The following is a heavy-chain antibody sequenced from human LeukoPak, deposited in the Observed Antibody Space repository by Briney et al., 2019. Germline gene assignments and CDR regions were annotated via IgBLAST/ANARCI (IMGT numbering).Heavy chain of an antibody. CDR2: NNNNGDNK. CDR3: VKTMVTFGGVIRADAFDI. D-gene: IGHD3-16*01. J-gene: IGHJ3*02. CDR1: GFIFSRYA. V-gene: IGHV3-64D*06. Sequence: PGGSLRLSCSASGFIFSRYAMHWVRQAPGKGLEYVSGNNNNGDNKHYSVPVKTRLTISRDNFKNTLFLQMTSLRNEDTAVYYCVKTMVTFGGVIRADAFDIWGEGAMVTVS.